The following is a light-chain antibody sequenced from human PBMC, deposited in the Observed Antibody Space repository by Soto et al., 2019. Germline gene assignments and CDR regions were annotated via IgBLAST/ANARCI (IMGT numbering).Light chain of an antibody. CDR3: QQYNSYPWT. Sequence: DVQMTHSPSTLSASVGDRVTIACRASQSISSWLAWYQQKPGKAPKLLIYKASTLESGVPSNFSGSGSGKEFTLTISSLQPEDFATYYCQQYNSYPWTFGHGIKVDIX. CDR2: KAS. V-gene: IGKV1-5*03. CDR1: QSISSW. J-gene: IGKJ1*01.